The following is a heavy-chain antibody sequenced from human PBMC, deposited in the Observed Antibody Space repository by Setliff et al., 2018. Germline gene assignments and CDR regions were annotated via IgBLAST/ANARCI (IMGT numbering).Heavy chain of an antibody. Sequence: AGGSLRLSCAASGFTFSSYAMSWVRQAPGEGLEWVSAISGSGGSTYYADSVKGRFTISRDNSKNTLYLQMNSLRAEDTAVYYCAKDSGYSGYGYFDYWGQGTLVTVSS. CDR2: ISGSGGST. V-gene: IGHV3-23*01. D-gene: IGHD5-12*01. J-gene: IGHJ4*02. CDR3: AKDSGYSGYGYFDY. CDR1: GFTFSSYA.